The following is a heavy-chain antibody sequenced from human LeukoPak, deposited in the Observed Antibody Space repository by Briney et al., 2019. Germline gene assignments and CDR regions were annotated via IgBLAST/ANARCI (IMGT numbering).Heavy chain of an antibody. CDR1: GFTFSSYG. D-gene: IGHD2-2*01. CDR2: ISYDGSNK. V-gene: IGHV3-30*18. CDR3: AKINDAIVVVPAAPTV. Sequence: GGSLRLSCAASGFTFSSYGMHWVRQAPGKGLEWVAVISYDGSNKYYADSMKGRFTISRDNSKNTLYLQMNSLRAEDTAVYYCAKINDAIVVVPAAPTVWGQGTLVTVSS. J-gene: IGHJ4*02.